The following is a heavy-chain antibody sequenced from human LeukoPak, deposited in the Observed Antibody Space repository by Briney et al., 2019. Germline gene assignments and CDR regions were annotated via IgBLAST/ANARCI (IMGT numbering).Heavy chain of an antibody. J-gene: IGHJ2*01. CDR2: IGGSGVNT. D-gene: IGHD6-13*01. CDR3: AKSTGIAAAGTWYFDL. CDR1: GLTFSSYA. Sequence: GGSLRLSCAASGLTFSSYAMGWLRQAPGKGLEWVSSIGGSGVNTYYADSVKVRFTVSRDNSKNTLYLQMNSLRVEDTAVYYCAKSTGIAAAGTWYFDLWGRGTLVTVSS. V-gene: IGHV3-23*01.